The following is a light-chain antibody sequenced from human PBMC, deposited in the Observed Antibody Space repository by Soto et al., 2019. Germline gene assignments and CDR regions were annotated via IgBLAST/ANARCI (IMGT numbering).Light chain of an antibody. Sequence: IQLTQSPSSLSASVGDTVTITCRASQSISTYLNWYQHKPGKAPILLIQAASTLLSGVPSRLSGSGSEPDFTLIISSLRPEDFATYYCQQSYRAPYTFEQGTKVEIK. J-gene: IGKJ2*01. CDR3: QQSYRAPYT. CDR2: AAS. V-gene: IGKV1-39*01. CDR1: QSISTY.